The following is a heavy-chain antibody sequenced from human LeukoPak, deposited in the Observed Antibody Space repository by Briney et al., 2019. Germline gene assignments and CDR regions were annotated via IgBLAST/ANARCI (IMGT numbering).Heavy chain of an antibody. CDR3: ARDDWNYPFDY. Sequence: PGGSLRLSCAASGLTFSDYYMSWIGQAPGKGLEGVSYISSSGSTIYYADSVKGRFTISRDNAKNSLYLQMNSLTAEDTAVYYCARDDWNYPFDYWGQGTLVTVSS. D-gene: IGHD1-7*01. J-gene: IGHJ4*02. CDR1: GLTFSDYY. V-gene: IGHV3-11*01. CDR2: ISSSGSTI.